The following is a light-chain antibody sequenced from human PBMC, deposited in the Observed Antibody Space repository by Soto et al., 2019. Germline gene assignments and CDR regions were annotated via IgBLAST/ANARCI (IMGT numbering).Light chain of an antibody. Sequence: QSALTQPASVSGSPGQSITISCTGTSSDVGGYNHVSWYQQHPGKAPKLIIYEVRNRPSGVSNRLSGSKSGNTASLTISGLQADDEADYYCCSYTSSSIRVFGGGTSSPS. CDR2: EVR. V-gene: IGLV2-14*01. CDR1: SSDVGGYNH. CDR3: CSYTSSSIRV. J-gene: IGLJ3*02.